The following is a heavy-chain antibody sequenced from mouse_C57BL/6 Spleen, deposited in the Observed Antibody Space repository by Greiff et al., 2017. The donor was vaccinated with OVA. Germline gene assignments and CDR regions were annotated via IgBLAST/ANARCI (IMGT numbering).Heavy chain of an antibody. Sequence: EVQGVESVAELVRPGASVKLSCTASGFNIKNTYMHWVKQRPEQGLEWIGRIDPANGNTKYAPKFQGKATITADTSSNTAYLQLSSLTSEDTAIYYCARSTTVVAPYAMDYWGQGTSVTVSS. D-gene: IGHD1-1*01. CDR2: IDPANGNT. V-gene: IGHV14-3*01. CDR3: ARSTTVVAPYAMDY. J-gene: IGHJ4*01. CDR1: GFNIKNTY.